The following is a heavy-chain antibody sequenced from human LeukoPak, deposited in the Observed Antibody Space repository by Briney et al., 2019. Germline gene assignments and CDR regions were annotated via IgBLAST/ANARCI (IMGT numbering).Heavy chain of an antibody. D-gene: IGHD4-17*01. V-gene: IGHV3-23*01. CDR2: ISPYDGST. CDR3: ATKPKVTVPPLFDY. Sequence: GGSLRLSCAASGFTFSNYAMRWIRQAPGKGLEWVSSISPYDGSTYYADSVKGRFTISRDDSKNTLYLQMNSLRPDDTAVYYCATKPKVTVPPLFDYWGQGTLVTVSS. J-gene: IGHJ4*02. CDR1: GFTFSNYA.